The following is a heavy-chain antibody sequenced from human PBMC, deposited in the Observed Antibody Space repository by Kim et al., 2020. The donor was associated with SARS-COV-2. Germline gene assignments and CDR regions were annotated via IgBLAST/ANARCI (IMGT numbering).Heavy chain of an antibody. CDR3: TTEMVVTPSGAVDY. V-gene: IGHV3-15*01. D-gene: IGHD2-21*02. CDR1: GFTFSNAW. Sequence: GGSLRLSCAASGFTFSNAWMSWVRQAPGKGLEWVGRIKSKTDGGTTDYAAPVKGRFTISRDDSKNTLYLQMNSLKTEDTAVYYCTTEMVVTPSGAVDYWGQGTLVTVSS. J-gene: IGHJ4*02. CDR2: IKSKTDGGTT.